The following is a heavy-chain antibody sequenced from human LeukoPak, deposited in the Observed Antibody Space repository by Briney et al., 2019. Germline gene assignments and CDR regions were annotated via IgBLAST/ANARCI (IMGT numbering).Heavy chain of an antibody. V-gene: IGHV3-23*01. CDR3: AKAKEQWLVSSFDY. D-gene: IGHD6-19*01. J-gene: IGHJ4*02. CDR1: GFTFHNYA. Sequence: GGSLRLSCAASGFTFHNYAMSWVRQAPVKGLEWVSAISGGGGTTYYADSVKGRFTISIDNSKNSLYLQMNSLRAEDTAVYYCAKAKEQWLVSSFDYWGQGTLVTVSS. CDR2: ISGGGGTT.